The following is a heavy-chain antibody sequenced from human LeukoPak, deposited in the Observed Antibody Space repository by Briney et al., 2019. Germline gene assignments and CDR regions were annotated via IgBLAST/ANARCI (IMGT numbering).Heavy chain of an antibody. J-gene: IGHJ4*02. CDR2: IYHSGSGST. CDR1: GGSISSGGHS. CDR3: ARLPVFDY. V-gene: IGHV4-30-2*01. D-gene: IGHD1-14*01. Sequence: SQTLSLTCTVSGGSISSGGHSWSWIRQPPGKGLEWIGYIYHSGSGSTYYNPSLKSRVTISVDTSKNQFSLKLSSVTAADTAVYYCARLPVFDYWGQGTLVTVSS.